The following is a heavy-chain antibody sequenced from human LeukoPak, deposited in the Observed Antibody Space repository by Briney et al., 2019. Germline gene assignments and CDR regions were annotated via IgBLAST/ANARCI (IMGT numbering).Heavy chain of an antibody. CDR3: ARSGPTRDYGMGV. J-gene: IGHJ6*02. CDR2: ISSDSYYI. CDR1: RFIFSSYS. D-gene: IGHD1-26*01. V-gene: IGHV3-21*01. Sequence: GGSLRLSCAASRFIFSSYSMNWVRQAPGKGLEWVSSISSDSYYIFYADSVKGRFTISRDNAKNSLYLQMNSLRAEDTAVYYCARSGPTRDYGMGVWGQGTTVTVS.